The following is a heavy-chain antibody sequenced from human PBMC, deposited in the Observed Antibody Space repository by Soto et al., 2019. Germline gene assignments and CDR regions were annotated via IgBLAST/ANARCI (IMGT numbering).Heavy chain of an antibody. D-gene: IGHD6-13*01. J-gene: IGHJ6*02. V-gene: IGHV1-8*01. Sequence: QVQLVQSGAEVKKPGAAVQVSCKTSGYTFTSYDINWVRQSPGHGLEWVGWMNTNSDDTCSAQKFRGRLTLTRDKSMRAVYMKLSNQRPDDTSVYYCAREWSASGHVSGMDVWGQGTTVAAS. CDR3: AREWSASGHVSGMDV. CDR1: GYTFTSYD. CDR2: MNTNSDDT.